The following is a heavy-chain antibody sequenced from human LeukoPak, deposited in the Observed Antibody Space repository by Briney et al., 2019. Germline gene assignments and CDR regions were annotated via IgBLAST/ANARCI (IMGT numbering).Heavy chain of an antibody. D-gene: IGHD3-22*01. CDR1: GYSFTSYW. CDR3: ARQLTYYDSSGYCFDY. CDR2: IYPGDSDT. Sequence: GESLKISCNGSGYSFTSYWIGWLRQMPGKRLEWMGIIYPGDSDTRYSPSFQGQVTISADKSISTAYLQWSSLKASDAAMYYCARQLTYYDSSGYCFDYWGQGTLVTVSS. V-gene: IGHV5-51*01. J-gene: IGHJ4*02.